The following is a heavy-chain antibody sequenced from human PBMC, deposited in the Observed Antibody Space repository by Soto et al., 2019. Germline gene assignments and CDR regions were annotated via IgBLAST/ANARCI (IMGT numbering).Heavy chain of an antibody. CDR2: IYPGDSDT. CDR3: ARTSAAGKYYYGMDV. J-gene: IGHJ6*02. V-gene: IGHV5-51*01. CDR1: GYRFTSYL. D-gene: IGHD6-13*01. Sequence: GESLKISCKGSGYRFTSYLIGWVRQMPGKGLEWMGIIYPGDSDTRYSPSFQGQVTISADKSISTAYLQWSSLKASDTAMYYCARTSAAGKYYYGMDVWGQGTTVTVSS.